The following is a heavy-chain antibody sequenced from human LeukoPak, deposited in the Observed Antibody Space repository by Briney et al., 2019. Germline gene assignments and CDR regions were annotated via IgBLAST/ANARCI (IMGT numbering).Heavy chain of an antibody. Sequence: PSETLSLTCAVHGGSFSGYYWSWIRQPPGKGLEWIGEINHSGSTNYNPSLKSRVTISVDTSKNQFSLKLSSVTAADTAVYYCARGTARWYYDSRSIDPWGQGTLVTVSS. D-gene: IGHD3-22*01. CDR3: ARGTARWYYDSRSIDP. V-gene: IGHV4-34*01. J-gene: IGHJ5*02. CDR2: INHSGST. CDR1: GGSFSGYY.